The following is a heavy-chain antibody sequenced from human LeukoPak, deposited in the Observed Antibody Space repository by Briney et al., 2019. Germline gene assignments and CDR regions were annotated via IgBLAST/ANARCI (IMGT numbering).Heavy chain of an antibody. V-gene: IGHV1-46*01. CDR1: GYRFTSYF. J-gene: IGHJ4*02. Sequence: GASVKVSCKTSGYRFTSYFMHWVRQAPGQGLEWMGIIDPGSGTTAYAQKFQGRVTMTRDTSTTMFYMEVSSLRSEDTAMYYCARVGYSYFDYWGQGTLVTVSS. CDR3: ARVGYSYFDY. CDR2: IDPGSGTT. D-gene: IGHD5-24*01.